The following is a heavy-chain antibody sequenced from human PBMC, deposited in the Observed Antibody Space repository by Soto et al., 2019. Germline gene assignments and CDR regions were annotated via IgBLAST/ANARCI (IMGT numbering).Heavy chain of an antibody. V-gene: IGHV3-23*01. D-gene: IGHD6-19*01. CDR3: AKIPISSAWLDFDY. J-gene: IGHJ4*02. CDR2: ISGSGGA. CDR1: GFTFSTYA. Sequence: EVQLLESGGGLIQPGGSLRLSCAASGFTFSTYAMSWVRQPPGKGLEWVSGISGSGGAYYADSVKGRFTISRDNSKNTLYLQMNTLRAEDTAVYYCAKIPISSAWLDFDYWGQGTLVTVSS.